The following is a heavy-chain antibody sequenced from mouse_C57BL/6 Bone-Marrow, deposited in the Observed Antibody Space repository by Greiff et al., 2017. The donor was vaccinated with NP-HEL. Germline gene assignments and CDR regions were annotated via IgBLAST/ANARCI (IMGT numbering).Heavy chain of an antibody. V-gene: IGHV1-4*01. CDR1: GYTFTSYT. Sequence: QVQLQQSGAELARPGASVKMSCKASGYTFTSYTMHWVKQRPGQGLEWIGYINPSSGYTKYKQKFKDKDTLTADKSSSTAYMQLSSLTSEDSAVYYCAREGYDGYYDWYFDVWGTGTTVTVSS. CDR2: INPSSGYT. D-gene: IGHD2-3*01. J-gene: IGHJ1*03. CDR3: AREGYDGYYDWYFDV.